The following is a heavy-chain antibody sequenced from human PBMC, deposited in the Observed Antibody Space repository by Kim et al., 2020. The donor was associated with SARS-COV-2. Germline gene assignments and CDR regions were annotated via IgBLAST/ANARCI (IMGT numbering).Heavy chain of an antibody. CDR1: GYSFTSYW. CDR2: IYPGDSDT. V-gene: IGHV5-51*01. J-gene: IGHJ4*02. Sequence: GESLKISCKGSGYSFTSYWIGWVRQMPGKGLEWMGIIYPGDSDTRYSPSFQGQVTISADKSISTAYLQWSSLKASDTAMYYCATPGRPYYYGSGSYSWSFDYWGQGTLVTVSS. CDR3: ATPGRPYYYGSGSYSWSFDY. D-gene: IGHD3-10*01.